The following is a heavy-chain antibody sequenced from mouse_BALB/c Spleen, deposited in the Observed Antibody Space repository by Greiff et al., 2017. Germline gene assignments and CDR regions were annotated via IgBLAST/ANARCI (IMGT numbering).Heavy chain of an antibody. CDR1: GFTFSSFG. CDR2: ISSGSSTI. J-gene: IGHJ4*01. Sequence: EVQGVESGGGLVQPGGSRKLSCAASGFTFSSFGMHWVRQAPEKGLEWVAYISSGSSTIYYADTVKGRFTISRDNPKNTLFLQMTSLRSEDTAMYYCARNFYYYGSSYAMDYWGQGTSVTVSS. V-gene: IGHV5-17*02. CDR3: ARNFYYYGSSYAMDY. D-gene: IGHD1-1*01.